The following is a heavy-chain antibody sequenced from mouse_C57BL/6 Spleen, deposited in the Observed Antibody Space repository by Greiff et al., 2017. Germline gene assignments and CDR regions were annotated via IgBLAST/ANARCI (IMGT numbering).Heavy chain of an antibody. D-gene: IGHD3-2*02. CDR3: ATAQATSWFAY. V-gene: IGHV3-6*01. J-gene: IGHJ3*01. CDR1: GYSITSGYY. Sequence: EVQLVESGPGLVKPSQSLSLTCSVTGYSITSGYYWKWIRQFPGKKLEWLGYISYDGSKNYNPSLKNRITITRDTSKNQFFLKLNSVTTEDTATYYFATAQATSWFAYWGQGTLVTVAA. CDR2: ISYDGSK.